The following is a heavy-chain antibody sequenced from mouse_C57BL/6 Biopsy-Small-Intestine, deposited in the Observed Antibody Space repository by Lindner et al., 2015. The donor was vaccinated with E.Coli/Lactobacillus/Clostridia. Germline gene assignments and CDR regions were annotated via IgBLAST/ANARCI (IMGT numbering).Heavy chain of an antibody. CDR3: ATYYDHGL. D-gene: IGHD2-4*01. Sequence: VQLQESGPELVKPGASVKISCKASGYAFSSSWMNWVKQRPGKGLEWIGRIYPGDGDTNYNGKFKGKATLTADKSSSTAYMQLSSLTSEDSAVYFCATYYDHGLWGQGHHSHSLL. CDR2: IYPGDGDT. V-gene: IGHV1-82*01. J-gene: IGHJ2*01. CDR1: GYAFSSSW.